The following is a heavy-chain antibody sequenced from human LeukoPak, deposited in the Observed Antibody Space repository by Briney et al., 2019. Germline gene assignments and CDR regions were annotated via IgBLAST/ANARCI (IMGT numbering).Heavy chain of an antibody. Sequence: GGSLRLSCAASGFTVSSNYMSWVRQAPGKGLEWVSSISSSSSYIYYADSVKGRFTISRDNAKNSLYLQMNSLRAEDTAVYYCARSMRGYSYGPDDYWGQGTLVTVSS. D-gene: IGHD5-18*01. CDR3: ARSMRGYSYGPDDY. CDR1: GFTVSSNY. CDR2: ISSSSSYI. V-gene: IGHV3-21*01. J-gene: IGHJ4*02.